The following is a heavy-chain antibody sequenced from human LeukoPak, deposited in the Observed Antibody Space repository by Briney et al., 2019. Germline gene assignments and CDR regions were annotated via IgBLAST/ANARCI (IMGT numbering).Heavy chain of an antibody. J-gene: IGHJ4*02. V-gene: IGHV3-53*01. CDR2: IYSGGST. D-gene: IGHD4-17*01. CDR1: GFTVISNY. Sequence: GGSLRLSCAASGFTVISNYMSWVRQAPGKGLEWVSVIYSGGSTYYADSVKGRFTISRDNSKNTLYLQMNSLRAEDTAVYYCARSRGYGDPYYWGQGTLVTVSS. CDR3: ARSRGYGDPYY.